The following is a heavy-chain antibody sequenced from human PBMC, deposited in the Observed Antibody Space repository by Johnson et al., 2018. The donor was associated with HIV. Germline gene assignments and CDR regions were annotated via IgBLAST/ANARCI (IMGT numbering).Heavy chain of an antibody. D-gene: IGHD2-15*01. V-gene: IGHV3-11*01. CDR1: GFTFSDYY. CDR2: ISSSGSTI. J-gene: IGHJ3*02. Sequence: QVHLVESGGGVVQPGRSLRLSCAASGFTFSDYYMSWIRQAPGKGLEWVSYISSSGSTIYYADSVKGRFTISRDNSKNTLYLQMTSLRQDDTAVYYCARAVCRGGRCYSHDAFDMWGQGTMGTVSS. CDR3: ARAVCRGGRCYSHDAFDM.